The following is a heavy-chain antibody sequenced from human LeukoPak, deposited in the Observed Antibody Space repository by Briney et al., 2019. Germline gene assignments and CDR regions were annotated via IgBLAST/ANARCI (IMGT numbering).Heavy chain of an antibody. J-gene: IGHJ4*02. CDR3: ARGNSGVAVARFDY. Sequence: SQTLSLTCAISGDSVSSNNAAWNWIRQSPSRGLEWLGRTYYRSKWYTDSAVSVNSRITINPDTSKNQFSLQLTSVTPEDSAVYYCARGNSGVAVARFDYWGQGTLVTVSS. CDR1: GDSVSSNNAA. CDR2: TYYRSKWYT. D-gene: IGHD6-19*01. V-gene: IGHV6-1*01.